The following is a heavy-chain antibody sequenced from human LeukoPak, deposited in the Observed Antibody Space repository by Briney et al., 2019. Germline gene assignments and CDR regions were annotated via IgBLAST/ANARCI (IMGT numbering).Heavy chain of an antibody. J-gene: IGHJ4*02. CDR2: IGGCGART. Sequence: GGSLRLSCAASGFTFNNYVMSWVRQAPGKGLEWVSTIGGCGARTYYADSVGGRFTISRDNSKNTVYLQLNSLRGEDTAVYYCVKDLVSGDWYWRGFDSWGQGTLVTVSS. V-gene: IGHV3-23*01. D-gene: IGHD6-19*01. CDR3: VKDLVSGDWYWRGFDS. CDR1: GFTFNNYV.